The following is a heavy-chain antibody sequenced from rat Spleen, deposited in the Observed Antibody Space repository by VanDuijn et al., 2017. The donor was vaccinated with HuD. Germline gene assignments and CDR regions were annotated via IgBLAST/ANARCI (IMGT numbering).Heavy chain of an antibody. CDR3: TIYYSGYFDY. J-gene: IGHJ2*01. Sequence: EVQLVVSGGGVVQSGRSMKLSCAASGLTFSDYYMAWVRQAPTKGLEWVATITNTGGSIYYPDSVKGRFTISRDNAQNTLYLQMNSLRSEDTATYYCTIYYSGYFDYWGQGVMVTVSS. D-gene: IGHD1-1*01. CDR1: GLTFSDYY. V-gene: IGHV5-20*01. CDR2: ITNTGGSI.